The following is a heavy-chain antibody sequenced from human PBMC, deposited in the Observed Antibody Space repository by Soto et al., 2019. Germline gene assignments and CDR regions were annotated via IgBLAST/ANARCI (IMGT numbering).Heavy chain of an antibody. J-gene: IGHJ4*02. Sequence: QITLKESGPTLVKPTQTLTLTCSFSGFSLSTTGVGVGWIRQSPGKALEWLAIIYWDNDKRYSPSLKSRVTITQDTSNNQVVLTVTNMDPVDTGTYYCARSLWFGELHWGQGALVTVSS. CDR3: ARSLWFGELH. CDR2: IYWDNDK. V-gene: IGHV2-5*02. CDR1: GFSLSTTGVG. D-gene: IGHD3-10*01.